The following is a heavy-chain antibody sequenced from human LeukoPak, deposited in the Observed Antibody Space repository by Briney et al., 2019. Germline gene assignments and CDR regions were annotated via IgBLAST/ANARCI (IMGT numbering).Heavy chain of an antibody. CDR3: ARGPVVVTAFSFDY. CDR2: IIPIFGTA. Sequence: SVKVSCKASGGTFSSYAISWVRQAPGQGLEWMGGIIPIFGTANYAQEFQGRVTITADKSTSTAYMELSSLRSEDTAVYYCARGPVVVTAFSFDYWGQGTLVTVSS. J-gene: IGHJ4*02. D-gene: IGHD2-21*02. CDR1: GGTFSSYA. V-gene: IGHV1-69*06.